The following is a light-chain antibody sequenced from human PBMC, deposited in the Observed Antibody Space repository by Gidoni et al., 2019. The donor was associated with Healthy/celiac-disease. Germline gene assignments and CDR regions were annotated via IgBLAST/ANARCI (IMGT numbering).Light chain of an antibody. J-gene: IGKJ2*01. CDR3: QQSYSTPQT. Sequence: DIQMTQSPSSLSASVGDRVTITFRASQSISSYLNWYQQKPGKAPKLLIYAASSLQSGVPARFSGRGSGTDFTLTISSLQPEDFATYYCQQSYSTPQTFGQGTKLEIK. CDR1: QSISSY. V-gene: IGKV1-39*01. CDR2: AAS.